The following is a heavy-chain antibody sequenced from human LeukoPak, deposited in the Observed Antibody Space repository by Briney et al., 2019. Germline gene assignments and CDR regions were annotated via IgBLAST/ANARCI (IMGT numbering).Heavy chain of an antibody. Sequence: ASVKVSCKASGYTFTGYYMHWVRQAPGQGLEWMGWINPNSGGTNYAQKFQGRVTMTRDRSISTAYMELSRLRYDDTAVYYCARGRVLEMATISGYWGQGTLVTVSS. J-gene: IGHJ4*02. D-gene: IGHD5-24*01. V-gene: IGHV1-2*02. CDR2: INPNSGGT. CDR3: ARGRVLEMATISGY. CDR1: GYTFTGYY.